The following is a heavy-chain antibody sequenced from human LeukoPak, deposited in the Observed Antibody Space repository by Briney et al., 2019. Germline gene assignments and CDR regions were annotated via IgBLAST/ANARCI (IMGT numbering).Heavy chain of an antibody. J-gene: IGHJ4*02. CDR3: ARDKGELLDY. CDR1: GFTFSSYS. V-gene: IGHV3-48*01. CDR2: ISSSSSTI. Sequence: GGSLRLSCAASGFTFSSYSMNWVRQAPGKGLEWVSYISSSSSTIYYADSVKGRFTISRDNAKNSLYLQMNSLRAEDTAVYYCARDKGELLDYWGQGTLVTVSP. D-gene: IGHD1-26*01.